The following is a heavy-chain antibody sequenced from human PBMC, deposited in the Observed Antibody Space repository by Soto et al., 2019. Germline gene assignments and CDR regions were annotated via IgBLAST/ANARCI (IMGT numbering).Heavy chain of an antibody. V-gene: IGHV1-69*13. CDR3: ARVGIAAAATCFDY. CDR2: IIPIFGTA. J-gene: IGHJ4*02. Sequence: SXKVSCMASGGTXTSYTIRLVRQAPGQGLEWMGGIIPIFGTANYAQKFKGRVTITADESKSTAYMELRRLRSEETAVYYCARVGIAAAATCFDYWGQGTLVTV. CDR1: GGTXTSYT. D-gene: IGHD6-13*01.